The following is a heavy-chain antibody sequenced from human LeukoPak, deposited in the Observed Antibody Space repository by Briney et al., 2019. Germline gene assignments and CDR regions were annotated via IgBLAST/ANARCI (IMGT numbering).Heavy chain of an antibody. CDR3: ARDASGGYYYFDY. D-gene: IGHD3-22*01. CDR1: GGSISSYY. V-gene: IGHV4-59*12. J-gene: IGHJ4*02. Sequence: SETLSLTCTVSGGSISSYYWSWIRQPPGKGLEWIGYICYSGSTNYNPSLKSRVTISVDTSKNQFSLQLNSVTPEDTAVYYCARDASGGYYYFDYWGQGTLVTVSS. CDR2: ICYSGST.